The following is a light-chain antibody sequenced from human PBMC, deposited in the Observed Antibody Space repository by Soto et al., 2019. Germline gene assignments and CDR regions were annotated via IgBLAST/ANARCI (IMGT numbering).Light chain of an antibody. V-gene: IGKV1D-12*01. J-gene: IGKJ4*01. CDR1: QDISSW. Sequence: DIQMTQSPSSVSASVGDTVTITCRASQDISSWLAWYQQKPGKAPKLLIYAASSLQSGVPSRFSGSGSGTDFTLTLSGLQPEDFATYYCQQANSFPLTFGGGTKVEIK. CDR3: QQANSFPLT. CDR2: AAS.